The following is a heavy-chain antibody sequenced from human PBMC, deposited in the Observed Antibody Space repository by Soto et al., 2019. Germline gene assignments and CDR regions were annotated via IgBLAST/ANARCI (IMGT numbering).Heavy chain of an antibody. CDR3: ARVGDSSGYYYSDY. D-gene: IGHD3-22*01. CDR2: ISAYNGNT. CDR1: GYTFTSYG. J-gene: IGHJ4*02. V-gene: IGHV1-18*01. Sequence: ASVKVSCKASGYTFTSYGISWVRQAPGQGLEWMGWISAYNGNTNYAQKPQGRVTMTTDTSTSTAYMELRSLRSDDTAVYYCARVGDSSGYYYSDYWGQGTLVTVSS.